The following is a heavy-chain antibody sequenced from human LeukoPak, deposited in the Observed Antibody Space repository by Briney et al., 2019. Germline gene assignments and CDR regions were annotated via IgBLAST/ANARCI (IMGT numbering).Heavy chain of an antibody. Sequence: GGSLRLSCAASGFTFSRNGMTWVRQAPAKGLEWVSAISASGATTNYADSVKGRFTISRDNSKNTLYLQMNSLRAEDTAVYYCARETTGYYYGFDYWGQGTLVTVSS. CDR1: GFTFSRNG. CDR2: ISASGATT. J-gene: IGHJ4*02. D-gene: IGHD3-22*01. V-gene: IGHV3-23*01. CDR3: ARETTGYYYGFDY.